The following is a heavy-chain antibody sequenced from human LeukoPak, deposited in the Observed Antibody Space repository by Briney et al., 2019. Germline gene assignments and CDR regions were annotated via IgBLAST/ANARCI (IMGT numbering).Heavy chain of an antibody. CDR2: MSFDGGYK. CDR3: TKDAYGRDGYGDHLRDFMDV. Sequence: PGGSLRLSCAGSGFTFSNYGVHWVRQAPGKGLEWVAAMSFDGGYKFYADSVKGRITMSGDTSKNTRYLQMNSLRGEDTAVYYCTKDAYGRDGYGDHLRDFMDVWGQGTTVTVSS. D-gene: IGHD2-21*01. CDR1: GFTFSNYG. V-gene: IGHV3-30*18. J-gene: IGHJ6*02.